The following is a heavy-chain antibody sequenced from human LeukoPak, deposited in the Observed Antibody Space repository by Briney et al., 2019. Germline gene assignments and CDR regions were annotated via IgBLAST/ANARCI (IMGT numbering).Heavy chain of an antibody. CDR3: ARLLGTHINYFDP. V-gene: IGHV4-39*01. Sequence: SETLSLTCTVSGGSISNSSYYWGWIRQPPGKGLEWIGSIYYSGSTYYNPSLKSRVTISVDTSKNPFSLKLSSVTAADTAVYYCARLLGTHINYFDPWGQGTLVTVSS. J-gene: IGHJ5*02. D-gene: IGHD2-21*01. CDR2: IYYSGST. CDR1: GGSISNSSYY.